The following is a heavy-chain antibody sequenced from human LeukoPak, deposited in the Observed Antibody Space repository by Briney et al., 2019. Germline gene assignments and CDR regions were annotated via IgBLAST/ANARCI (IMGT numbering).Heavy chain of an antibody. CDR3: ARDRASGMDY. Sequence: SETLSLTCTVSGGSVNSGAYYWSWIRQFPGKGLEWIVQIFFTGRTDYNPSLKSRLTISIDTSRDQFSLELSSVSAADTATYYCARDRASGMDYWGQGILVTVSS. CDR2: IFFTGRT. V-gene: IGHV4-31*03. D-gene: IGHD3-10*01. J-gene: IGHJ4*02. CDR1: GGSVNSGAYY.